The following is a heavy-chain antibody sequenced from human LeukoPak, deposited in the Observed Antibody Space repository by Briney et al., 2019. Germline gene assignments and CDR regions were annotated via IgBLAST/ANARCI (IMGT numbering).Heavy chain of an antibody. J-gene: IGHJ1*01. D-gene: IGHD3-22*01. CDR1: GYTFTGYY. CDR3: ARDSYYDSSGYYSSEYFQH. V-gene: IGHV1-2*02. CDR2: INPNSGGT. Sequence: SVKVSCKASGYTFTGYYMHWVRQAPGQGLEWMGWINPNSGGTNYAQKFQGRVTMTRDTSISTAYMELSRLRSDDTAVYYCARDSYYDSSGYYSSEYFQHWGQGTLVTVSS.